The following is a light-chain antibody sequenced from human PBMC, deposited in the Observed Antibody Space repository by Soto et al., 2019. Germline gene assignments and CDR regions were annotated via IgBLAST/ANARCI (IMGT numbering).Light chain of an antibody. CDR1: QSVSSY. CDR3: QQRSNWPPIT. V-gene: IGKV3-11*01. CDR2: DAS. Sequence: EIVLTQSPATLSLSPGERATLSCRASQSVSSYLAWYQQKPGQAPRLLIYDASNRATGIPARFSGSGSGTAITLTIISLEPEDFAVYYCQQRSNWPPITFGQGTRLEIK. J-gene: IGKJ5*01.